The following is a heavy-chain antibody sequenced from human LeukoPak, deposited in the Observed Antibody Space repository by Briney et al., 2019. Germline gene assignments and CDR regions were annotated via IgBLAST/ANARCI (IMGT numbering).Heavy chain of an antibody. CDR2: IRYDGSNK. J-gene: IGHJ4*02. D-gene: IGHD3-3*01. CDR3: AKRRGPYDFWSGYSVYFDY. Sequence: GGSLRLSCAASGFTFSSYGMHWVRQAPGKGLEWVAFIRYDGSNKYYADSVKGRFTISRDNSKNTLYLQMNSLRAEDTAVYYCAKRRGPYDFWSGYSVYFDYWGQGTLVTVSS. CDR1: GFTFSSYG. V-gene: IGHV3-30*02.